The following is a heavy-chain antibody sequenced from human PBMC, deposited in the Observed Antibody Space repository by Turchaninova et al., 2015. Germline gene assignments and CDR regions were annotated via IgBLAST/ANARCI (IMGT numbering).Heavy chain of an antibody. CDR2: MDPNRGTT. J-gene: IGHJ4*02. CDR3: AKGGGRGGWSWFDF. V-gene: IGHV1-8*03. Sequence: QVQLVQSGAEVEKPGASVKVSCKASGYTFTAYDINWVRQATGQGLEWMGWMDPNRGTTGYAQKFQGRVTITGETSISTADMELSSLGSDDTAMYYCAKGGGRGGWSWFDFWGQGTPVTVSS. CDR1: GYTFTAYD. D-gene: IGHD6-19*01.